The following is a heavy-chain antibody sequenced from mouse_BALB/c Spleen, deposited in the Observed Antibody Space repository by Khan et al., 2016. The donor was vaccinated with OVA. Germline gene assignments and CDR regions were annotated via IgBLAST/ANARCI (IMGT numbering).Heavy chain of an antibody. J-gene: IGHJ4*01. CDR3: ARKNFYGYAMDY. Sequence: VQLKESGPGLVKPSQSLSLTCTVTGYSITSGYAWNWIRQFPGNKLEWMGYISYSGSTSYNPSLRSRISITRDTSKNQFFLQLNSVTTEDTATYYVARKNFYGYAMDYWGQGNSVTVPS. CDR2: ISYSGST. CDR1: GYSITSGYA. D-gene: IGHD1-1*01. V-gene: IGHV3-2*02.